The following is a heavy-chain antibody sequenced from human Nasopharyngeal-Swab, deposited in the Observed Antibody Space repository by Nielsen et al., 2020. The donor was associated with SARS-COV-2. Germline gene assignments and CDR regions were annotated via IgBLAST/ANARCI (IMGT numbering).Heavy chain of an antibody. J-gene: IGHJ4*02. Sequence: ASVKVSCKASGYTFTGYYMHWVRQAPGQGLEWMGRIYPNSGGTNYAQKFQGRVTMTRDTSISTAYMELSSLRSEDTAVYYCARGREWLELWGQGTLVTVSS. V-gene: IGHV1-2*06. D-gene: IGHD6-19*01. CDR1: GYTFTGYY. CDR2: IYPNSGGT. CDR3: ARGREWLEL.